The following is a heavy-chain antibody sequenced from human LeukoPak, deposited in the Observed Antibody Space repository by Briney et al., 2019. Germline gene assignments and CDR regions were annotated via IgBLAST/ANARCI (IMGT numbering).Heavy chain of an antibody. CDR1: GYTFTSYG. CDR3: AREHCSSTSCQAGMDV. V-gene: IGHV1-18*01. CDR2: ISAYNGNT. Sequence: SVKVSCKASGYTFTSYGISWVRRAPGQGLEWMGWISAYNGNTNYAQKLQGRVTMTTDTSTSTAYMELRSLRSDDTAVYYCAREHCSSTSCQAGMDVWGQGTTVTVSS. D-gene: IGHD2-2*01. J-gene: IGHJ6*02.